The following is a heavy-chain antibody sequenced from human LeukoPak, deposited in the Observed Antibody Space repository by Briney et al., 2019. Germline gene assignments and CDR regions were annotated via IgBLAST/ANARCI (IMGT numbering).Heavy chain of an antibody. D-gene: IGHD2-15*01. CDR2: IYYSGST. J-gene: IGHJ4*02. Sequence: PSXXLSLTCTVSGDSISSGDYYWSWIRQPPGKGLEWIGYIYYSGSTSYNPSLKSRVTISGDTSKNQFSLKLSSVTAADTAVYYCARDRGSSGVDCWGQGTLVTVSS. V-gene: IGHV4-30-4*08. CDR1: GDSISSGDYY. CDR3: ARDRGSSGVDC.